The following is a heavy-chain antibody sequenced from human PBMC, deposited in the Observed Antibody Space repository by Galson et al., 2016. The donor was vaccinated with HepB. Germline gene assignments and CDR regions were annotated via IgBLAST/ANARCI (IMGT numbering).Heavy chain of an antibody. J-gene: IGHJ3*01. CDR1: SGSITSAYW. V-gene: IGHV4-4*02. CDR3: ARTGHTSGWGRAFEV. CDR2: SYHSGIT. Sequence: SETLSLTCVVSSGSITSAYWWTWVRQPPGKGLEWIGESYHSGITNLSPSLKSRVTITIDKTKDQFSLRLTSVTAADTAVYYCARTGHTSGWGRAFEVWGQGTKVIVSS. D-gene: IGHD6-19*01.